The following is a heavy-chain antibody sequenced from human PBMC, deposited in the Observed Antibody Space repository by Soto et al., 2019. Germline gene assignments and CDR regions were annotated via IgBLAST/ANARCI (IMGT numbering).Heavy chain of an antibody. CDR3: ARDPGFGFGYSYAFAMDV. CDR2: ISGYNGNT. Sequence: ASVKVSCKASGYTFSNYGISWVRQGPGQGLEWMGWISGYNGNTHYEEKVQDRIKMTTDTSTSTTYLELRSLRSDDTAVYFCARDPGFGFGYSYAFAMDVWGEGTTVTVSS. J-gene: IGHJ6*04. CDR1: GYTFSNYG. D-gene: IGHD5-18*01. V-gene: IGHV1-18*01.